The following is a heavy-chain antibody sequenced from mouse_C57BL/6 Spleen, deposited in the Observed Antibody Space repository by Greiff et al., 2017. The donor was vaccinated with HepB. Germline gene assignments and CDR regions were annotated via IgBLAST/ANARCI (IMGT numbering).Heavy chain of an antibody. V-gene: IGHV1-42*01. J-gene: IGHJ4*01. CDR3: ARESNWAMDY. Sequence: EVQLQESGPELVKPGASVKISCKASGYSFTGYYMNWVKQSPEKSLEWIGEINPSTGGTTYNQKFKAKATLTVDKSSSTAYMQLKSLTSEDSAVYYCARESNWAMDYWGQGTSVTVSS. D-gene: IGHD2-5*01. CDR1: GYSFTGYY. CDR2: INPSTGGT.